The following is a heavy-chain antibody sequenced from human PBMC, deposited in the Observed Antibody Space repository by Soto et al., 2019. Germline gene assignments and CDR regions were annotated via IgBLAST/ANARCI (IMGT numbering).Heavy chain of an antibody. CDR2: INHSGST. Sequence: QVQLQQWGAGLLKPSETLSLTCAVYGGSFSGYYWSWIHQPPGKGLEWIGEINHSGSTNYNPSLKSRVTISVDTSKNQFSLKLSSVTAADTAVYYCASRSPPKYYYYYYYMDVWGKGTTVTVSS. V-gene: IGHV4-34*01. J-gene: IGHJ6*03. CDR3: ASRSPPKYYYYYYYMDV. CDR1: GGSFSGYY.